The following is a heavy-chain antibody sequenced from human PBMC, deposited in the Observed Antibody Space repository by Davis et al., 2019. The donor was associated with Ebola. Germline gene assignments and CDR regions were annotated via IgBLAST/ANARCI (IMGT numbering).Heavy chain of an antibody. V-gene: IGHV4-30-2*01. J-gene: IGHJ5*02. Sequence: MPSETLSLTCAVSGGSISSGGYSWSWIRQPPGKGLEWIGYIYHSGSTNYNPSLKSRVTISVDTSKNQFSLKLSSVTAADTAVYYCARDRRLAAAGTGFDPWGQGTLVTVSS. D-gene: IGHD6-13*01. CDR3: ARDRRLAAAGTGFDP. CDR2: IYHSGST. CDR1: GGSISSGGYS.